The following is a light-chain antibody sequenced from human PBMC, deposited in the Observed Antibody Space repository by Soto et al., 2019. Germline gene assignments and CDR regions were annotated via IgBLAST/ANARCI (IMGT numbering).Light chain of an antibody. CDR2: KAS. V-gene: IGKV1-5*03. CDR3: QQYNSYPYT. Sequence: DIQMTQSPSTLSASVGERVTITCRARQTISSWLAWYQQKPGKAPKLLIYKASSLESGVPSRFSGSGSGTEFTLTISILQPDDFATYYCQQYNSYPYTFGQGTKLEIK. J-gene: IGKJ2*01. CDR1: QTISSW.